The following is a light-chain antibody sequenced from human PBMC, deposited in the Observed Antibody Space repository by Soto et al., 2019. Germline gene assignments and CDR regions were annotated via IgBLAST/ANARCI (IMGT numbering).Light chain of an antibody. J-gene: IGKJ1*01. CDR1: QSVSIY. CDR2: GAS. Sequence: EIVMTHSPATLSVSPGERVTLSFSSSQSVSIYLALYQHKPGQAPRLLIYGASNRATGIPDRFSCSGSGKDFTLTISRLEPEDFTVYYCKQYGSSGKFGQGTKVDIK. CDR3: KQYGSSGK. V-gene: IGKV3-20*01.